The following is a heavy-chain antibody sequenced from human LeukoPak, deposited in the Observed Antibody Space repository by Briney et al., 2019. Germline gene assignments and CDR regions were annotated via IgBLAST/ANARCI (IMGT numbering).Heavy chain of an antibody. CDR2: IYYSGST. V-gene: IGHV4-31*01. J-gene: IGHJ4*02. D-gene: IGHD4-17*01. CDR3: ARAHMTTVTTLFDY. CDR1: GGSISSGGYY. Sequence: SETLSLTCTVSGGSISSGGYYWSWIRQHPGKGLEWIGYIYYSGSTYYNPSLKSLVTISVDTSKNQFSLKLSSVTAADTAVYYCARAHMTTVTTLFDYWGQGTLVTVSS.